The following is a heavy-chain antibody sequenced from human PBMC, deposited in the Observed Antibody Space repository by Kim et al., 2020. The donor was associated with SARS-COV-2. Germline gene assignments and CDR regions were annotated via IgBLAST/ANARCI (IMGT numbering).Heavy chain of an antibody. CDR3: SRRAYSSGWWYFDY. CDR2: INSDGSTI. Sequence: LSLTCAASGFTFSSYWMHWVRQAPGKGLVWVSRINSDGSTISYADSVKGRFTISRDNAKNTLYLQMNSLRAEDTAVYYCSRRAYSSGWWYFDYWGQGTLVTVSS. V-gene: IGHV3-74*01. J-gene: IGHJ4*02. D-gene: IGHD6-19*01. CDR1: GFTFSSYW.